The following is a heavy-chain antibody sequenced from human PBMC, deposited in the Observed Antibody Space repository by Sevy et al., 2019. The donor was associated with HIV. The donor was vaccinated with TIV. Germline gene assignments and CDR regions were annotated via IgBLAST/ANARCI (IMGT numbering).Heavy chain of an antibody. Sequence: GGSLRLSCAASGFTFSTYSMHWVRQAPGKGLEWVALIWFDGSNKYYADSVKGRFTISRDNSNNTLYLQMNSLRAEDTVVYYCAKAVADSNYYYGLDVWGQGTTVTVSS. D-gene: IGHD6-19*01. CDR1: GFTFSTYS. CDR2: IWFDGSNK. J-gene: IGHJ6*02. CDR3: AKAVADSNYYYGLDV. V-gene: IGHV3-33*06.